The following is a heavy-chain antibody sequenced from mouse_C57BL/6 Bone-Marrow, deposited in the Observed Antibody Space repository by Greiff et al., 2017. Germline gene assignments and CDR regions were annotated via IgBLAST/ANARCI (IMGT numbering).Heavy chain of an antibody. CDR3: TRGNGYFGV. J-gene: IGHJ1*03. CDR2: IDPDDGDT. CDR1: GYNIKDYC. D-gene: IGHD6-1*01. V-gene: IGHV14-1*01. Sequence: EVHVQQSGAELVRPGASVKLSCTASGYNIKDYCMHWVKQRPEQGLEWIGRIDPDDGDTEYNPKFKGKATMTADKSSSTAYLQLSRLTSEDTAVYYCTRGNGYFGVWGTGTTVTASS.